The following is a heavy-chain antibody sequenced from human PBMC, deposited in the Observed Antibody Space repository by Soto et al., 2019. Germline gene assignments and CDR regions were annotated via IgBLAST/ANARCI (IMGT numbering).Heavy chain of an antibody. V-gene: IGHV5-51*01. CDR2: IYPGDSDT. J-gene: IGHJ4*02. CDR3: ARGGQWLDY. CDR1: GYSLTTHW. D-gene: IGHD6-19*01. Sequence: GESLKISWKGSGYSLTTHWIGGVRQMPGNGLEWMGLIYPGDSDTRYSPSFQGQVTISADKSISTAYLQWSSLKASDTAMYYCARGGQWLDYWGQGTLVTLSS.